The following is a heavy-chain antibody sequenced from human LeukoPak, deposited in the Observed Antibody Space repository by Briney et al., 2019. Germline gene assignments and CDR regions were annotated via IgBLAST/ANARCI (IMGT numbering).Heavy chain of an antibody. CDR3: TRDRGAYNLYDY. CDR2: IRSKAYGETA. J-gene: IGHJ4*02. D-gene: IGHD1-1*01. Sequence: GGSLRLSCTASGFTFGDYAMRWSRQAPGKGLVWVGFIRSKAYGETADYAASVKGRFTISRDDSKAIAYLQMNSLKTEDTAVYHCTRDRGAYNLYDYWGQGTLVTVSS. CDR1: GFTFGDYA. V-gene: IGHV3-49*03.